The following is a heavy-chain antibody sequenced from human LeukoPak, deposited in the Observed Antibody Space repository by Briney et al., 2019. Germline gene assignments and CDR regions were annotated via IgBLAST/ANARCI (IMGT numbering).Heavy chain of an antibody. D-gene: IGHD6-19*01. CDR1: GGSSNGYY. CDR3: AAEFDNEQWLDWDY. V-gene: IGHV4-59*01. Sequence: PAENLSLTCTVSGGSSNGYYWNWIRQATGKGLEWIGYIHYRGSTNYNPSLKSRVTISLDTSENQFSLKLSSVTAADTAVYYCAAEFDNEQWLDWDYWGRGTLVTVSS. CDR2: IHYRGST. J-gene: IGHJ4*02.